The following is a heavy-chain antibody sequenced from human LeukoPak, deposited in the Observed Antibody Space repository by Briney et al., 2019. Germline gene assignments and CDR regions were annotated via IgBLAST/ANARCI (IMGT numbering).Heavy chain of an antibody. V-gene: IGHV3-23*01. CDR2: VSHDGRNT. D-gene: IGHD6-13*01. CDR3: AKVGAQQLVPPNFDY. Sequence: GGSLRLSCVASGFSFSSSSMSWVRQAPGKGLEWVSSVSHDGRNTHYAASVKGRFTVSRDNSKNALSVQMNSLRAEDTAVYYCAKVGAQQLVPPNFDYWGQGTLVTVSS. J-gene: IGHJ4*02. CDR1: GFSFSSSS.